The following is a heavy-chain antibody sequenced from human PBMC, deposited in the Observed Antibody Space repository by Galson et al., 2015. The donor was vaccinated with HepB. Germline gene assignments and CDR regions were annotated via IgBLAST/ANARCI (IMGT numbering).Heavy chain of an antibody. V-gene: IGHV3-23*01. D-gene: IGHD1-1*01. CDR2: IGISGRT. J-gene: IGHJ4*02. CDR3: AVNMKRGTSDY. CDR1: GFTISDYG. Sequence: SLRLSCAASGFTISDYGIDWVRQPPGKGLEYVSGIGISGRTYYADSVKGRFTISRDNSKNTVYLQMNSLRAEDTAEYYCAVNMKRGTSDYWGQGTLVTVSS.